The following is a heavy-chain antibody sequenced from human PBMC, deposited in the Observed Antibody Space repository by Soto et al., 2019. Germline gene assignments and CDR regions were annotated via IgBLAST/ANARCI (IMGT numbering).Heavy chain of an antibody. CDR3: ARYRREAVAGYTLDN. Sequence: SETLSLTCTVSGGSISSDYWTWIRQPPGKGLEWIGYVYNSGSTNYNPSLKSRVTISEDTSKSQFSLKVNSMTAADTAVYYCARYRREAVAGYTLDNWGQGILVTVSS. V-gene: IGHV4-59*01. CDR1: GGSISSDY. D-gene: IGHD6-13*01. CDR2: VYNSGST. J-gene: IGHJ4*02.